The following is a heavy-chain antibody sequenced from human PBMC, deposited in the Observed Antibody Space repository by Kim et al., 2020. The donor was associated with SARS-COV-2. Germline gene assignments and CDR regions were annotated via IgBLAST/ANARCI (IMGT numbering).Heavy chain of an antibody. Sequence: AGPVKGRFTISRDNSKNTLYLQMNSLRAEDTAVYYCAKDGDYKWYYGMDVWGQGTTVTVSS. CDR3: AKDGDYKWYYGMDV. J-gene: IGHJ6*02. V-gene: IGHV3-23*03. D-gene: IGHD4-17*01.